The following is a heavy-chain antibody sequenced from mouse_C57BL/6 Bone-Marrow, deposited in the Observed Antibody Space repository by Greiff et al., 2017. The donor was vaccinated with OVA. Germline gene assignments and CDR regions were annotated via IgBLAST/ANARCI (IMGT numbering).Heavy chain of an antibody. D-gene: IGHD1-1*01. CDR3: ARGGHYYGGDY. J-gene: IGHJ2*01. V-gene: IGHV1-69*01. CDR1: GYTFTSYW. Sequence: QVQLKQPGAELVMPGASVKLSCKASGYTFTSYWMHWVKQRPGQGLEWIGEIDPSDSYTNYNQKFKGKSTLTVDKSSSTAYMQLSSLTSEDSAVYYCARGGHYYGGDYWGQGTTLTVSS. CDR2: IDPSDSYT.